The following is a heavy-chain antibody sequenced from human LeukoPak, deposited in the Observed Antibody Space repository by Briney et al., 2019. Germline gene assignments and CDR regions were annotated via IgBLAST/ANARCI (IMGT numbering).Heavy chain of an antibody. J-gene: IGHJ4*02. CDR3: ARSIAAAGDFDY. D-gene: IGHD6-13*01. V-gene: IGHV3-21*01. CDR1: GFTFSTYS. Sequence: GGSLRLSCAASGFTFSTYSMNWVRQAPGKGLEWVSSISSGSSYIYYADSLKGRFTISRDNAENSLYLQMNSLRAEDTAVYYCARSIAAAGDFDYWGQGTLVTVSS. CDR2: ISSGSSYI.